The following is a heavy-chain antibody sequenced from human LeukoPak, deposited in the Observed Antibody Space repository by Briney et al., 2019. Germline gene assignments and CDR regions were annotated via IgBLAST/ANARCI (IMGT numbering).Heavy chain of an antibody. V-gene: IGHV3-7*01. Sequence: PGGSLRLSCAASGFTFSSYWMSWVRQAPGKGLEWVANIKQDGSEKYYVDSVKGRFTISRDNAKNSLYLQMNSLRAEDTAVYYCARDYFGGGYDLFYWGQGTLVTVSS. J-gene: IGHJ4*02. CDR3: ARDYFGGGYDLFY. CDR2: IKQDGSEK. D-gene: IGHD5-12*01. CDR1: GFTFSSYW.